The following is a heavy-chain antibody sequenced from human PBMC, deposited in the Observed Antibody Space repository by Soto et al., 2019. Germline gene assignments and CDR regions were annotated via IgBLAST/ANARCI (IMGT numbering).Heavy chain of an antibody. CDR2: IIPIFGTA. J-gene: IGHJ6*02. D-gene: IGHD2-21*01. V-gene: IGHV1-69*13. Sequence: SVKVSCKASGGTFSSYAISWVRQAPGQGLEWMGGIIPIFGTANYAQKFQGRVTITADESTSTAYMELSSLRSEDTAVYYCARGPPVVVNATTYYYYGMDVWGQGTTVTVS. CDR1: GGTFSSYA. CDR3: ARGPPVVVNATTYYYYGMDV.